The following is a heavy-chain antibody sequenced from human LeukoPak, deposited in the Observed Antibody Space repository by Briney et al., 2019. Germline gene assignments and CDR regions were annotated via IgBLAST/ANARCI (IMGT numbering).Heavy chain of an antibody. CDR3: ARGRYCSADICSGGDAFDI. CDR2: IYTRGST. Sequence: SETLSLTCTVSGGSMNNYYWSWIRQPAGKGLEWMGRIYTRGSTNYNPSLKSRVTMSVDTSKNQFSLKLSSVTAADTAVYHCARGRYCSADICSGGDAFDIWGQGTMVSVSS. J-gene: IGHJ3*02. V-gene: IGHV4-4*07. D-gene: IGHD2-15*01. CDR1: GGSMNNYY.